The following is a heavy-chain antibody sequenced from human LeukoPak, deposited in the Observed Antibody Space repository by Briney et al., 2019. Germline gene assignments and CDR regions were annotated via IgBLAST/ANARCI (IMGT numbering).Heavy chain of an antibody. Sequence: GASVKGSSKVSGYTLTELSMHWVRQAPGKGLEWMGGFDPEDGETIYAQKFQGRVTMTEDTSTDTAYMELSSLRSEDTAVYYCATVYSNYDYFDYWGQGTLVTVSS. V-gene: IGHV1-24*01. CDR3: ATVYSNYDYFDY. D-gene: IGHD4-11*01. CDR2: FDPEDGET. CDR1: GYTLTELS. J-gene: IGHJ4*02.